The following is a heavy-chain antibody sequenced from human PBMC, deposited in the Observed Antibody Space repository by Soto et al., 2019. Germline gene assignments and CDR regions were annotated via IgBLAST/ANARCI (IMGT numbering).Heavy chain of an antibody. CDR3: ARMEPGVDRVWGMDV. Sequence: GGSLRLSCAASGFTFSNAWMSWVRQAPGKGLEWVGRIKSKTDGGTTDYAAPVKGRFTISRDDSKNTLYLQMYSLRAEDTAVYYCARMEPGVDRVWGMDVWGQGTTVTVSS. V-gene: IGHV3-15*01. CDR2: IKSKTDGGTT. D-gene: IGHD5-12*01. CDR1: GFTFSNAW. J-gene: IGHJ6*02.